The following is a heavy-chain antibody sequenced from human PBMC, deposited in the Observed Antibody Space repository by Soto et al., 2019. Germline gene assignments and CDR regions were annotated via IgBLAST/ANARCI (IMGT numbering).Heavy chain of an antibody. V-gene: IGHV3-9*01. D-gene: IGHD6-13*01. Sequence: EVQLVESGGGLVQPGRSLRLSCEASGFSFDDYAMHWVRQTPGKGLEWVSGISWNNGRIAYADSVKGRFPISRDNAKNSLYLQMNSLRAEDTALYYCAKGEGGAATGPTDYWGQGTLVTVSS. CDR2: ISWNNGRI. CDR1: GFSFDDYA. J-gene: IGHJ4*02. CDR3: AKGEGGAATGPTDY.